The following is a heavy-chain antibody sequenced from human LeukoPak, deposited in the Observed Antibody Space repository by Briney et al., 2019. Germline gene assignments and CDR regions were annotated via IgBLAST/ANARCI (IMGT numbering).Heavy chain of an antibody. CDR1: GGSISSGDYY. V-gene: IGHV4-30-4*01. CDR2: IYYSGST. CDR3: GRTRDYYYYGMDV. Sequence: PSETLSLTCTVSGGSISSGDYYWSWIRQPPGKGLEWIGYIYYSGSTYYNPSLKSRVTISVDTSKNQFSLKLSSVTAADTAVYYCGRTRDYYYYGMDVWGQGTTVTVSS. J-gene: IGHJ6*02.